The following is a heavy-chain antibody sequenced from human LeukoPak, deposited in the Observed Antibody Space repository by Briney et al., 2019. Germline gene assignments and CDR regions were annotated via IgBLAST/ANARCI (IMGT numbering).Heavy chain of an antibody. CDR3: ARERRLLWFGEFPPGVGWFDP. CDR1: GFTFSDYY. Sequence: KSGGSLRLSCAASGFTFSDYYMSWIRQAPGKGLEWVSYISSSGSTIYYADSVKGRFTISRDNAKNSLYLQMNSLRAEDTAVYYCARERRLLWFGEFPPGVGWFDPWGQGTLVTVSS. D-gene: IGHD3-10*01. J-gene: IGHJ5*02. CDR2: ISSSGSTI. V-gene: IGHV3-11*04.